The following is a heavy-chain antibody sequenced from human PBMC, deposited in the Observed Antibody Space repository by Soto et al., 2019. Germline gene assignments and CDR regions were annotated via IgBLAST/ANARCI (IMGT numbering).Heavy chain of an antibody. J-gene: IGHJ6*03. CDR1: GFTFNSHG. V-gene: IGHV3-30*18. CDR2: ISYDGNNE. CDR3: AKGSGSYYAHSAYYIDV. Sequence: GGSLRLSCVASGFTFNSHGMHLVRQVPGKGLEWLAVISYDGNNEYYTDSVKGRFTISRENSRNTVSLQMNSLRADDTAIYYCAKGSGSYYAHSAYYIDVWGKGTTVTVSS. D-gene: IGHD3-10*01.